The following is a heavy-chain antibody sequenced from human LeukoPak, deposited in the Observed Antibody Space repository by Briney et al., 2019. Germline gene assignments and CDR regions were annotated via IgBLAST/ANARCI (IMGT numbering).Heavy chain of an antibody. J-gene: IGHJ5*02. CDR2: ISASGASI. D-gene: IGHD2-2*02. Sequence: GGSLRLSCAASGFTFSSYAMSWVRQAPGKGLEWVSIISASGASIYYPASVKGRFTVSRDNSKSTLYLQMNSLRAEDTAIYYCARQNQLLYGWFDPWGQGTLVTVSS. CDR1: GFTFSSYA. V-gene: IGHV3-23*01. CDR3: ARQNQLLYGWFDP.